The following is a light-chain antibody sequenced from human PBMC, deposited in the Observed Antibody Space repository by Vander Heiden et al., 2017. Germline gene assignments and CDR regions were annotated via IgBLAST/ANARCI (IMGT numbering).Light chain of an antibody. CDR2: AAS. Sequence: DIQMRQSPSSLSASVGDRVTITCRACQAINAYLNWYQQKSAKAPKVLFEAASTLQSGVPSRFSGSGSGTDFTLTISSLQPEDVAAYYCQQSHSTPLTFGQGTKVEIK. CDR3: QQSHSTPLT. CDR1: QAINAY. V-gene: IGKV1-39*01. J-gene: IGKJ1*01.